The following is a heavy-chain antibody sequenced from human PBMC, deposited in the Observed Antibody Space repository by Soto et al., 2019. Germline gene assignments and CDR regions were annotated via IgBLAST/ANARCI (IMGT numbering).Heavy chain of an antibody. Sequence: TLSLTSAISGDSVSSNCPASKWIRQSPSRGLEWLGRTYYRSKWYNDYAVSVKSRITINPDTSKNQFSLQLNSVTPEDTAVYYCAREGYSYGTVDPWGQGTLVTVS. V-gene: IGHV6-1*01. CDR1: GDSVSSNCPA. J-gene: IGHJ5*02. CDR2: TYYRSKWYN. D-gene: IGHD5-18*01. CDR3: AREGYSYGTVDP.